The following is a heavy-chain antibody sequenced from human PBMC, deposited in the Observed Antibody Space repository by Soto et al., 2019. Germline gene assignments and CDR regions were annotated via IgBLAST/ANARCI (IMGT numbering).Heavy chain of an antibody. J-gene: IGHJ2*01. CDR2: ICHTGNT. CDR3: ATMKKVTGFWDSEV. V-gene: IGHV4-31*04. D-gene: IGHD3-10*01. Sequence: QVRLQESGPGLVKPSQTLSLTCSVSGGSLNTGTYYWTWLRQLPGKGLEWVGYICHTGNTYYNPSLKIRLSMSLDTSENHFSLNLTSATAADTAVFYCATMKKVTGFWDSEVWGPGTRVTVS. CDR1: GGSLNTGTYY.